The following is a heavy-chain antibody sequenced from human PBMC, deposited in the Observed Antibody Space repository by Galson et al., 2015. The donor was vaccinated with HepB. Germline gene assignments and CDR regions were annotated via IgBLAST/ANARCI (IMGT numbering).Heavy chain of an antibody. D-gene: IGHD3-16*01. CDR3: AKVGGESFDC. V-gene: IGHV3-30*18. CDR1: GFTFSSYG. Sequence: SLRLSCAASGFTFSSYGMHWVRQAPGKGLEWGAVISYDGSNKYYADSVKGRFTISRDNSKNTLYLQMNSLRAEDTAVYYCAKVGGESFDCWGQGTLVTVSS. CDR2: ISYDGSNK. J-gene: IGHJ4*02.